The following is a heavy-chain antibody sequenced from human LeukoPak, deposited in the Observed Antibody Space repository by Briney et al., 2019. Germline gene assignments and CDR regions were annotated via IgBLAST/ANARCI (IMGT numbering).Heavy chain of an antibody. Sequence: SETLSLTCTVSGGFISSSSYYWGWIRQPPGKGLEWIGNIYYSGSTYYSPSLKSRVTMSVDTSNNQFSLKLRSVTAADTAVYYCARSRSGYSGYDWAYWGQGTLVTVSS. CDR3: ARSRSGYSGYDWAY. CDR1: GGFISSSSYY. CDR2: IYYSGST. D-gene: IGHD5-12*01. V-gene: IGHV4-39*07. J-gene: IGHJ4*02.